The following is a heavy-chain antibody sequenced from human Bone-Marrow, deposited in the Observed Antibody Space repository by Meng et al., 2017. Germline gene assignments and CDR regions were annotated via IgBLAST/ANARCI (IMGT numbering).Heavy chain of an antibody. CDR1: GYTFNRYY. D-gene: IGHD4-17*01. CDR2: INPSGGST. Sequence: QVQLVQSGAEVKKPGASVKVSCKASGYTFNRYYMHWVRQAPGQGLEWMGIINPSGGSTSYAQKFQGRVTMTRDTSTSTVYMELSSLRSEDTAVYYCARSRRSGDEPDYYYGMDVWGQGTTVTSP. J-gene: IGHJ6*02. V-gene: IGHV1-46*02. CDR3: ARSRRSGDEPDYYYGMDV.